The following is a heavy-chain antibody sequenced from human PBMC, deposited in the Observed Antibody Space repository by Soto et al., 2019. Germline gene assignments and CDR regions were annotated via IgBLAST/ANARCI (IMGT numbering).Heavy chain of an antibody. D-gene: IGHD6-25*01. CDR2: IKSKTDGGTT. CDR3: TTDNLSSGTEYYYYYYYMDV. Sequence: PGWSLRLSCAASEFTFSNAWLSWVRQAPGKGLEWVGRIKSKTDGGTTDYAAPVKGRFTISRDDSKNTLYLQMNSLKTEDTAVYYCTTDNLSSGTEYYYYYYYMDVWGKGTTVTVSS. V-gene: IGHV3-15*01. CDR1: EFTFSNAW. J-gene: IGHJ6*03.